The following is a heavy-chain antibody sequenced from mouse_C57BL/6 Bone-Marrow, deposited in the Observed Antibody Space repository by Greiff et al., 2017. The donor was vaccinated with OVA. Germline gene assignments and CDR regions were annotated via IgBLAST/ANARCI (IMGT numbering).Heavy chain of an antibody. CDR2: LRSKSSNYAT. CDR3: VRAIYYGNYAGAMDY. Sequence: EGKLMESGGGLVQPKRSLKLSCAASGFTFNNYSMHWVRPAPGKGLELGAPLRSKSSNYATYYADSVKDRFTISRDDSQSMLYLQMNNLKTEDTAMYYCVRAIYYGNYAGAMDYWGQGTSVTVSS. V-gene: IGHV10-3*01. J-gene: IGHJ4*01. CDR1: GFTFNNYS. D-gene: IGHD2-1*01.